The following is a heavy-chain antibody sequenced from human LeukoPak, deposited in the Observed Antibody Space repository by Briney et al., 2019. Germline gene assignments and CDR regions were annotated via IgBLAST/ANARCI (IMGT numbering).Heavy chain of an antibody. CDR3: ARHDYSNTARHDYSNTEVYYYGMDV. V-gene: IGHV4-39*01. Sequence: PSETLSLTCTVSGGSISSSSYYWGWIRQPPGKGLEWIGSIYYSGSTYYNPSLKSRATISVDTSKNQFSLKLSSVTAADTAVYYCARHDYSNTARHDYSNTEVYYYGMDVWGQGTTVTVSS. CDR1: GGSISSSSYY. D-gene: IGHD4-11*01. CDR2: IYYSGST. J-gene: IGHJ6*02.